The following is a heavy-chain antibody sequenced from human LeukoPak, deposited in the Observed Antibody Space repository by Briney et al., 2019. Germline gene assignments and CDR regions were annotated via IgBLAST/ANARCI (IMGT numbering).Heavy chain of an antibody. CDR1: GYTFTSYY. V-gene: IGHV1-46*01. D-gene: IGHD3-22*01. CDR2: INPSGGST. Sequence: ASVKVSRKASGYTFTSYYMHWVRQAPGQGLEWMGIINPSGGSTSYAQKFQGRVTMTRDMSTSTVYMELSSLRSEDTAVYYCARHYDSSGYPYTNDAFDIWGQGTMVTVSS. J-gene: IGHJ3*02. CDR3: ARHYDSSGYPYTNDAFDI.